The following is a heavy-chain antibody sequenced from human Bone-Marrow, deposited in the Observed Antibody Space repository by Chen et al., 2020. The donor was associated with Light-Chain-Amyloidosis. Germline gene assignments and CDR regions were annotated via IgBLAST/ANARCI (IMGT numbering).Heavy chain of an antibody. D-gene: IGHD3-3*01. V-gene: IGHV3-53*02. CDR3: ARDEGMYTSGYYGLGMDV. CDR2: IYFGGKT. CDR1: GFTVGTNY. Sequence: QVVETGGGLIQSGRSLRLSCAASGFTVGTNYMNWVRQGPGKGLGRVSVIYFGGKTFYADSVKGRFTNSRDSGKNTIYLQMNSLRVEDTGGYYCARDEGMYTSGYYGLGMDVWGPGTRVVVSS. J-gene: IGHJ6*02.